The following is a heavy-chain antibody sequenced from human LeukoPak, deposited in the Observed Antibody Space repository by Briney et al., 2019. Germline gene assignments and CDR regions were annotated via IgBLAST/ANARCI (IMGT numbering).Heavy chain of an antibody. CDR3: ARNPLPLYSGYDYLFDY. D-gene: IGHD5-12*01. CDR1: GYTFTSYG. V-gene: IGHV1-18*04. J-gene: IGHJ4*02. CDR2: ISAYNGNT. Sequence: ASVKVSCKASGYTFTSYGISWVRQAPGQGLEWMGWISAYNGNTNYAQKLQGRVTMTTDTSTSTANMELRSLRSDDTAVYYCARNPLPLYSGYDYLFDYWGQGTLVTVSS.